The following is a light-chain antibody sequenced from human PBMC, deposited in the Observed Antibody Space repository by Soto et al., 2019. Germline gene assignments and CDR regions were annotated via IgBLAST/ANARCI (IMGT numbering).Light chain of an antibody. CDR3: QPPNSFPLS. Sequence: IRMTQSASSGAATVGDRVTSTCRASQGINRWLAWYQQKLGKAPKLLIFDASSLQSGVPSRFSGSGPGTDFTLTLSSLQTEDFAPSYCQPPNSFPLSFGGGTKVDI. J-gene: IGKJ4*01. CDR1: QGINRW. V-gene: IGKV1D-12*01. CDR2: DAS.